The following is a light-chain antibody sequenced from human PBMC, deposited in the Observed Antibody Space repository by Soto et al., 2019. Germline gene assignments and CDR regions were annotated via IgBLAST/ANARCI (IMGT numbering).Light chain of an antibody. CDR3: TSYTARRLYV. CDR1: SSVVGGYDY. V-gene: IGLV2-14*03. CDR2: DVS. Sequence: QSVLTQPASVSGSPGQSITISCTGTSSVVGGYDYVSWYQQHPGKAPKLLIYDVSNRPSGVSTRFSGSKSGNTASLTISGLQAEDEGDYYCTSYTARRLYVFGSGTKATVL. J-gene: IGLJ1*01.